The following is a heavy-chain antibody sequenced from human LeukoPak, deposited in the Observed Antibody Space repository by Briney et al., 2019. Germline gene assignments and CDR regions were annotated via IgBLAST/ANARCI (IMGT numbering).Heavy chain of an antibody. CDR2: IYYSGTT. Sequence: GSLRLSCAASGLTFSSYAMSWVRQAPGKGLEWIGSIYYSGTTYYNPSLKSRVAISVDTSKNQFSLKLSSVTAADTAVYYCARHYGPWGQGTLVTVSS. V-gene: IGHV4-39*01. D-gene: IGHD4-17*01. CDR3: ARHYGP. CDR1: GLTFSSYA. J-gene: IGHJ5*02.